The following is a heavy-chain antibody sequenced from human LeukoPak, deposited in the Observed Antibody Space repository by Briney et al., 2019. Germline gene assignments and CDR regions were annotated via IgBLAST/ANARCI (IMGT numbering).Heavy chain of an antibody. CDR1: GFTFSSYS. J-gene: IGHJ4*02. Sequence: GGSLRLSCAASGFTFSSYSMNWVRQAPGKGLEWGSSISSSSSYIYYADSVKGRFTISRDNAKNSLYLQMNSLRAEDTAVYYCARGQQGSSWYYFDYWGQGTLVTVSS. CDR2: ISSSSSYI. D-gene: IGHD6-13*01. CDR3: ARGQQGSSWYYFDY. V-gene: IGHV3-21*01.